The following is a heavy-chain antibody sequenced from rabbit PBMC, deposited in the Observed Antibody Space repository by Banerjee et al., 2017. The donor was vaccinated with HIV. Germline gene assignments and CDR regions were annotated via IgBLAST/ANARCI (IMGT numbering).Heavy chain of an antibody. CDR2: IYAGNSDTT. V-gene: IGHV1S40*01. CDR1: GFSFSSSYH. CDR3: ARAYNSGWGGYFNL. D-gene: IGHD4-1*01. J-gene: IGHJ4*01. Sequence: QSLEESGGDLVKPGASLTLTCTASGFSFSSSYHMCWVRQAPGKGLEWIACIYAGNSDTTYYASWAKGRFTISKTSSTTVTLQMTSLTAADTATYFCARAYNSGWGGYFNLWGQGTLVTVS.